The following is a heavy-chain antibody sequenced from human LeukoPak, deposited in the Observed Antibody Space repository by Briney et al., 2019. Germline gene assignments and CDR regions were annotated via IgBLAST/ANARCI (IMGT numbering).Heavy chain of an antibody. D-gene: IGHD1-1*01. V-gene: IGHV3-23*01. CDR3: AKVGNYYYYGMDV. CDR2: ISGSGENT. J-gene: IGHJ6*02. Sequence: GGSLRLSCVVSGFTFNRCWMSWVRQAPGKGLEWVSGISGSGENTYYADSVKGRFTISRDNSKNTMYLQMDSLRAEDTAIYYCAKVGNYYYYGMDVWGQGTTVTVSS. CDR1: GFTFNRCW.